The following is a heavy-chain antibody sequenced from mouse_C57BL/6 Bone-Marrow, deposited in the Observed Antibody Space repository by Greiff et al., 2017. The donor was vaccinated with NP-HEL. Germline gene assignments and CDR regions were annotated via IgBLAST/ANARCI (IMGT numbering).Heavy chain of an antibody. CDR2: IDPENGDT. V-gene: IGHV14-4*01. CDR3: TTGGGNLYYFDY. Sequence: EVQLQQSGAELVRPGASVKLSCTASGFNIKDDYMHWVKQRPEQGLEWSGWIDPENGDTEYASKFQGKATITADTSSNTAYLQLSSLTSEDTAVYYCTTGGGNLYYFDYWGQGTTLTVSS. CDR1: GFNIKDDY. D-gene: IGHD2-1*01. J-gene: IGHJ2*01.